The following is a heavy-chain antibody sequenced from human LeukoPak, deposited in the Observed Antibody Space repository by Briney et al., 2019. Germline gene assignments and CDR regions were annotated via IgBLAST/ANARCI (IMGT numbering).Heavy chain of an antibody. CDR1: GFTFSRYW. D-gene: IGHD3-10*01. V-gene: IGHV3-23*01. CDR3: AKVMLWFGESPFDY. CDR2: ISGSGGST. Sequence: RSGGSLRLSCAASGFTFSRYWMSWVRQAPGKGLEWVSAISGSGGSTYYADSVKGRFTISRDNSKNTLYLQMNSLRAEDTAVYYCAKVMLWFGESPFDYWGQGTLVTVSS. J-gene: IGHJ4*02.